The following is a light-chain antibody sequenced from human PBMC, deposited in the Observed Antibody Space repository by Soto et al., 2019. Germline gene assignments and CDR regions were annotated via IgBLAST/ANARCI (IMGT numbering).Light chain of an antibody. CDR2: GAS. Sequence: EIVLTQSPGTLSLSPGARATLSCRASQSVDSNYLAWYQHKPGQAPRLLIYGASTRATGIPDRFSGSGSGTHFTLTISRLEPADFSVYYCHQYGLSPPYTFGPGTKVDIK. V-gene: IGKV3-20*01. CDR1: QSVDSNY. CDR3: HQYGLSPPYT. J-gene: IGKJ3*01.